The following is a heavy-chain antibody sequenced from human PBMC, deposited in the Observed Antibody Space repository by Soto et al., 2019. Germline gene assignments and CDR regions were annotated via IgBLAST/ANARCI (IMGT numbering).Heavy chain of an antibody. V-gene: IGHV3-15*07. D-gene: IGHD3-22*01. Sequence: EVQLVESGGGLVKPGGSLRLSCVASGFTFTDAWMNWVRQAPGKGLEWVGHIKSKASGGTTDYAAPVKGRFTISRDDSKHTLYLQMNNLKTEYTAVYYCTWDTSGYYYPSHWGQGTLVTVSS. CDR3: TWDTSGYYYPSH. CDR1: GFTFTDAW. J-gene: IGHJ4*02. CDR2: IKSKASGGTT.